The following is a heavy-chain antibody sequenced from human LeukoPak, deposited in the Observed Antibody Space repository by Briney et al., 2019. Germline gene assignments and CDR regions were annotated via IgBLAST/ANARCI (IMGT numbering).Heavy chain of an antibody. CDR2: ISSRFGTI. V-gene: IGHV3-48*03. CDR3: ATGGYGLAN. D-gene: IGHD4-17*01. J-gene: IGHJ4*02. CDR1: GFTFSSYE. Sequence: PGGSPRLSCAAFGFTFSSYEMNWVRQAPGKGLEWVSYISSRFGTIYYADSVKGRFTISRDNAKNSLYLQMNSLRAEDTAVYYCATGGYGLANWGQGTLVTVSS.